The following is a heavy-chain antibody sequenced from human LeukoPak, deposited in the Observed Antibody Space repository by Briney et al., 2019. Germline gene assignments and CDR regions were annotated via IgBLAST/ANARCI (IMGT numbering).Heavy chain of an antibody. V-gene: IGHV3-74*01. D-gene: IGHD3-9*01. CDR2: INSDGSST. CDR1: GFTFSSYW. Sequence: PGGSLRLSCAAYGFTFSSYWRRWVRQPPGKGLVWVGRINSDGSSTSYAASVKGRFTIYRDNAKNTLYLQMNSLRAEDTAVYSCARDRTNYDILTGIFDYWGQGTLVTVSS. J-gene: IGHJ4*02. CDR3: ARDRTNYDILTGIFDY.